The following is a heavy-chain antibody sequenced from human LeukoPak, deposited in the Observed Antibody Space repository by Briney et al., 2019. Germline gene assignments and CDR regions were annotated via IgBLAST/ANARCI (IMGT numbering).Heavy chain of an antibody. V-gene: IGHV4-61*01. Sequence: PSETLSLTCTVSGGSVSSGSYYWSWIRQPPGKGLGWIGYIYYSGSTNYNPSLKSRVTISVDTSKNQFSLKLSSVTAADTAVYYCARDKQDSSSWYSYYYGMDVWGQGTTVTVSS. D-gene: IGHD6-13*01. CDR3: ARDKQDSSSWYSYYYGMDV. CDR1: GGSVSSGSYY. CDR2: IYYSGST. J-gene: IGHJ6*02.